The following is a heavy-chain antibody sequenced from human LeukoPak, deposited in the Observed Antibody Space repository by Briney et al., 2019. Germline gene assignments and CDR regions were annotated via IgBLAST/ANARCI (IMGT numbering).Heavy chain of an antibody. D-gene: IGHD3-10*01. CDR1: GYTFTSYG. V-gene: IGHV1-18*01. CDR2: ISTYNGNT. CDR3: ARGSFTGDY. Sequence: ASVKVSCKASGYTFTSYGFKWVRQAPGQGLEWMGWISTYNGNTNYAQKLQGRVTMTTDTSTNAAYMELRSLRSDDTAVYYCARGSFTGDYWGQGTLVTVSS. J-gene: IGHJ4*02.